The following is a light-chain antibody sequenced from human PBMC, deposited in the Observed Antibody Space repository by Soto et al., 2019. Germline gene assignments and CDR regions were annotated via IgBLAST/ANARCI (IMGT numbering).Light chain of an antibody. CDR2: DAS. J-gene: IGKJ1*01. CDR3: QQYYSYPRT. V-gene: IGKV1-33*01. Sequence: DIQMTQSPSSLSASVGDRVTITCQASHDIRNYLNWYQQKPGQAPKLLIHDASRLQTGVPSRFSGSGSGTDFIFTITSLQPDDIATYYCQQYYSYPRTFGQGTKVDIK. CDR1: HDIRNY.